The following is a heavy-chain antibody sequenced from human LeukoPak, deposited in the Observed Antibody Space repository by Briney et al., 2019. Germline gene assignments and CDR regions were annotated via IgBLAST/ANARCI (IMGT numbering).Heavy chain of an antibody. D-gene: IGHD3-10*01. J-gene: IGHJ4*02. CDR1: GCTLTELS. CDR3: ATSGMVRGVIMPDY. V-gene: IGHV1-24*01. CDR2: FDPEDGET. Sequence: ASVKVSCKVSGCTLTELSMHWVRQAPGKGLEWMGGFDPEDGETIYAQKFQGRVTMTEDTSTDTAYMELSSLRSEDTAVYYCATSGMVRGVIMPDYWGQGTLVTVSS.